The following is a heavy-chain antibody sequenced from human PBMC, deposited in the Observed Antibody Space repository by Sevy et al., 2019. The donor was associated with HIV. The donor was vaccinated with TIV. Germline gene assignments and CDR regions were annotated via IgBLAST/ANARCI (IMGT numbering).Heavy chain of an antibody. CDR2: ISSSSSYI. CDR1: GFTFSSYS. CDR3: AREQSIVGLTDYMDV. Sequence: GGSLRLSCAASGFTFSSYSMNWVRQAPGKGLEWVSSISSSSSYIYYADSVKGRFTISRDNAKNSLYLQMNSLRAEDTAVYYCAREQSIVGLTDYMDVWGKGTTVTVSS. V-gene: IGHV3-21*01. J-gene: IGHJ6*03. D-gene: IGHD1-26*01.